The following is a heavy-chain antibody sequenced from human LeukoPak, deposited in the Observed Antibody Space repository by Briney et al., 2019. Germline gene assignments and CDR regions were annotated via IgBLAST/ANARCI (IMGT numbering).Heavy chain of an antibody. CDR1: GFTFSSYA. Sequence: PGGSLRLSCAASGFTFSSYAMSWVRQAPGKGLEWVSAISGSGGSTYYADSVKGRFTISRDNSKNTLYLQMNSLRAEDTAVYYCARSPGKAVAPSFDYWGQGTLVTVSS. J-gene: IGHJ4*02. V-gene: IGHV3-23*01. D-gene: IGHD6-19*01. CDR3: ARSPGKAVAPSFDY. CDR2: ISGSGGST.